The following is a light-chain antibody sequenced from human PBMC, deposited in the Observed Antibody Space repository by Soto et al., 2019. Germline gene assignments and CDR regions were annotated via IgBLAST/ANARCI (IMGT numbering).Light chain of an antibody. J-gene: IGKJ4*01. Sequence: DIQMTQSPSSLSASVGDRVTITCRASQSISSYVSWFQQKAGEAPRLLMYSASSLPSGVPSRFIGSGSGTDFPLTISSLQTEDFATYYCQQNYSPPLSFGGVTKVEI. V-gene: IGKV1-39*01. CDR3: QQNYSPPLS. CDR2: SAS. CDR1: QSISSY.